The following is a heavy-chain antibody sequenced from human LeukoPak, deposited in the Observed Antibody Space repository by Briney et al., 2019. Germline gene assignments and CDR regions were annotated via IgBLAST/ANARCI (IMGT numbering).Heavy chain of an antibody. CDR1: GFTFSSYA. Sequence: GGSLRLSCAASGFTFSSYAMSWVRQAPGKGLEWVSAISGSGGSTYYADSVKGRFTISRDNSKNTLYLQMNSLRAEYTAVYYCAKEDIVVVPAWGEYYYYYGRDVGGKGTTVTVSS. CDR3: AKEDIVVVPAWGEYYYYYGRDV. CDR2: ISGSGGST. V-gene: IGHV3-23*01. J-gene: IGHJ6*04. D-gene: IGHD2-2*01.